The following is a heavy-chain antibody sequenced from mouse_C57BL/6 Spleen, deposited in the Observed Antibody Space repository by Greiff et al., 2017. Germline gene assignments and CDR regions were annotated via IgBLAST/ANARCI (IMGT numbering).Heavy chain of an antibody. CDR1: GFSLTSYG. Sequence: VMLVESGPGLVQPSQSLSITCTVSGFSLTSYGVHWVRQSPGKGLEWLGVIWSGGSTDYNAAFISRLSISKDNSKSQVFFKMNSLQADDTAIYYCARTMVTTGYAMDYWGQGTSVTVSS. D-gene: IGHD2-1*01. CDR2: IWSGGST. CDR3: ARTMVTTGYAMDY. V-gene: IGHV2-2*01. J-gene: IGHJ4*01.